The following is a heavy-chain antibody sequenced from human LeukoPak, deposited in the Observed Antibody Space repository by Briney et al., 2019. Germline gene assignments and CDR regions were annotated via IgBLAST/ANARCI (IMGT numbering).Heavy chain of an antibody. J-gene: IGHJ4*02. CDR2: ISYDGSNK. Sequence: GGSLRLSCAASGFTFSSYGMHWVRQAPGKGLEWVAVISYDGSNKYYTDSVKGRFTISRDNSRNTLYLQMNSLRAEDAAVYFCAKDLERHIVVVTASAVDYWGQGTLVTVSS. D-gene: IGHD2-21*02. CDR1: GFTFSSYG. V-gene: IGHV3-30*18. CDR3: AKDLERHIVVVTASAVDY.